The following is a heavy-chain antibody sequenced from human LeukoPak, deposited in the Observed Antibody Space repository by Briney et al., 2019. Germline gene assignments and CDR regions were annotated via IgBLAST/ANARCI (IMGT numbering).Heavy chain of an antibody. CDR1: GGSISSSSYY. CDR3: ARGVAARHNWFDP. CDR2: IYYSGST. Sequence: PSETLSLTCTVSGGSISSSSYYWGWIRQPPGKGLEWIGSIYYSGSTYYNPSPKSRVTISVDTSKNQFSLKLSSVTAADTAVYYCARGVAARHNWFDPWGQGTLVTVSS. V-gene: IGHV4-39*07. D-gene: IGHD6-6*01. J-gene: IGHJ5*02.